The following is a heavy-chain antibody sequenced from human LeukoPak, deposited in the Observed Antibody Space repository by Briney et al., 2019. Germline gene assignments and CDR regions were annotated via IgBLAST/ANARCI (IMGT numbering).Heavy chain of an antibody. J-gene: IGHJ1*01. CDR3: ARAPRGIAVAGLYQH. D-gene: IGHD6-19*01. CDR1: GGTFSSYA. CDR2: IIPIFGTA. V-gene: IGHV1-69*13. Sequence: SVKVSCKASGGTFSSYAISWVRQAPGQGLEWMGGIIPIFGTANYAQKFQGRVTITADESTSTAYMELSSLRSEDTAVYYCARAPRGIAVAGLYQHWGQGTLVTVSS.